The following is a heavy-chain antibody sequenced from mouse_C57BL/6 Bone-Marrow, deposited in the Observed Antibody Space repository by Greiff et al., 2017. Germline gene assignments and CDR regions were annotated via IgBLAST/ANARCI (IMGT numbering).Heavy chain of an antibody. Sequence: QVQLQQPGAELVKPGASVKMFCKASGYTFTSYWITWVKQRPGQGLEWIGDIYPGSGSTNYNEQFKSKDTLTVYTSSSTAYMQLSSLTSEDSAVYYFTRSITTVGGYWGQGTTLTVAS. CDR1: GYTFTSYW. CDR3: TRSITTVGGY. J-gene: IGHJ2*01. V-gene: IGHV1-55*01. CDR2: IYPGSGST. D-gene: IGHD1-1*01.